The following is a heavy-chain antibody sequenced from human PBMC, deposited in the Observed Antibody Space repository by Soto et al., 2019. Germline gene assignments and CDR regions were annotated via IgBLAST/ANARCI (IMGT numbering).Heavy chain of an antibody. CDR2: ISYDGSNK. CDR3: ARVPSRPYYDFWSGYWNLDY. CDR1: GFTFSSYA. Sequence: QVQLVESGGGVVQPGRSLRLSCAASGFTFSSYAMHWVRQAPGKGLEWVAVISYDGSNKYYADSVKGRFTISRDNSKNTLYLQMNSLRAEDTAVYYCARVPSRPYYDFWSGYWNLDYWGQGTLVTVSS. D-gene: IGHD3-3*01. V-gene: IGHV3-30-3*01. J-gene: IGHJ4*02.